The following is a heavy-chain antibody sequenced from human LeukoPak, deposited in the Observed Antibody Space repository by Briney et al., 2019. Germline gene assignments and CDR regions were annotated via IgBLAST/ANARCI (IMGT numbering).Heavy chain of an antibody. Sequence: ETLSLTCTVSGGSISSYYWSWVRQAPGKGLEWVSVIYSGGSTYYADSVKGRFTISRDNSKNTLYLQMNSLRAEDTAVYYCAREQYFLGMDVWGQGTTVTVSS. CDR3: AREQYFLGMDV. D-gene: IGHD4-11*01. CDR1: GGSISSYY. CDR2: IYSGGST. V-gene: IGHV3-53*01. J-gene: IGHJ6*02.